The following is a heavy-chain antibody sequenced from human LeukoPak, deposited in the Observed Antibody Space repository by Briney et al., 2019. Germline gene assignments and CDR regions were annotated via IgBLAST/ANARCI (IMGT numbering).Heavy chain of an antibody. CDR2: INPNSGGT. CDR3: ARVIGVRNLYYDSRRGWFDP. J-gene: IGHJ5*02. V-gene: IGHV1-2*02. Sequence: ASVKVSCKASGYTFTGYYMHWVRQAPGQGLEWMGWINPNSGGTNYAQKFQGRVTMTRDTSISTAYMELSRLRSDDTAVYYCARVIGVRNLYYDSRRGWFDPWGQGTLVTVSS. CDR1: GYTFTGYY. D-gene: IGHD3-22*01.